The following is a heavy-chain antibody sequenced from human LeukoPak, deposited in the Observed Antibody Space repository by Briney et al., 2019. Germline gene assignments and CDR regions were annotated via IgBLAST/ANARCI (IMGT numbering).Heavy chain of an antibody. CDR3: ARGGASSIPFDY. J-gene: IGHJ4*02. D-gene: IGHD2-21*01. V-gene: IGHV3-7*01. Sequence: GGSLRLSCAASGFTVISNLMTWVRQTPGRGLEWVANIKEDGSDKYYVDSVKGRFTISRDNAKNSLYLQMNSLRAEDTALYYCARGGASSIPFDYWGQGTLVTVSS. CDR1: GFTVISNL. CDR2: IKEDGSDK.